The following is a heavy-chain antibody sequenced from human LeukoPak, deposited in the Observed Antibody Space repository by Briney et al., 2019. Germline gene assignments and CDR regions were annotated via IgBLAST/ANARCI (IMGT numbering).Heavy chain of an antibody. Sequence: GASVKASCKASGYTFTSSDINWVREATGQGLEGLGYMDPNSGKTVYAHKFQGRVTITRNTSISTVYMELSSLRSEDTAVYYCARNYYSSGRHAFDIWGQGTMVTVSS. V-gene: IGHV1-8*03. CDR2: MDPNSGKT. CDR3: ARNYYSSGRHAFDI. CDR1: GYTFTSSD. D-gene: IGHD3-10*01. J-gene: IGHJ3*02.